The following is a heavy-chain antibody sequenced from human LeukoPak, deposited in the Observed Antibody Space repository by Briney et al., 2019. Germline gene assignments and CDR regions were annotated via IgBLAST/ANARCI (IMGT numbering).Heavy chain of an antibody. CDR1: GFTFSTYW. CDR3: ARDLCSGGSCYYNNWFDP. D-gene: IGHD2-15*01. CDR2: INSDGSST. V-gene: IGHV3-74*01. Sequence: PGGSLRLSCAASGFTFSTYWMRWVRQAPGKGLVWVSRINSDGSSTRYADSVEGRFTISRDNAKNTLYLQMNSLRAEDTAVYYFARDLCSGGSCYYNNWFDPWGQGTLVTVSS. J-gene: IGHJ5*02.